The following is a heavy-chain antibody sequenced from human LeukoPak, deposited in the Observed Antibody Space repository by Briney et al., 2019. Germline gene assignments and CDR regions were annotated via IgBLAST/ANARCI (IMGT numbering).Heavy chain of an antibody. Sequence: GGSLRLSCAASGFIFSSYAMHWVRQAPGKGLEWVAVISYDGGKKFYADSVKGRFTISRDDSKNILYLEVNSLKVDDTAVYYCARDAWVLPAEEYFQYWGQGSLVIDPS. CDR2: ISYDGGKK. D-gene: IGHD2-2*01. CDR1: GFIFSSYA. V-gene: IGHV3-30*04. J-gene: IGHJ1*01. CDR3: ARDAWVLPAEEYFQY.